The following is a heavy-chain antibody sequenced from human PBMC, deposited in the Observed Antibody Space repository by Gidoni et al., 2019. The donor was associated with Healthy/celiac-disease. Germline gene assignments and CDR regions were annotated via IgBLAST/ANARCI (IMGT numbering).Heavy chain of an antibody. D-gene: IGHD3-22*01. J-gene: IGHJ4*02. V-gene: IGHV3-30*03. Sequence: QVQLVESVGGVVQPGRSLSLSCAASGFTFSSYGMHWVRQAPGKGLEWVAVISYDGSNKYYADSVKGRFTISRDNSKNTLYLQMNSLRAEDTAVYYCARDRSGFADYWGQGTLVTVSS. CDR2: ISYDGSNK. CDR3: ARDRSGFADY. CDR1: GFTFSSYG.